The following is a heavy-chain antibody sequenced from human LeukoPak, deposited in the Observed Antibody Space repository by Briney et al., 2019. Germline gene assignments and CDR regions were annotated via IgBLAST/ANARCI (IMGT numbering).Heavy chain of an antibody. Sequence: ASVKVSCKVSGYTLTELSMHWVRQAPGKGLEWMGGFDPEDGETIYARKFQGRVTMTEDTSTDTAYMELSSLRSEDTAVYYCATAPKLQIYGEYYWGQGTLATVSS. CDR2: FDPEDGET. V-gene: IGHV1-24*01. CDR3: ATAPKLQIYGEYY. D-gene: IGHD4-17*01. CDR1: GYTLTELS. J-gene: IGHJ4*02.